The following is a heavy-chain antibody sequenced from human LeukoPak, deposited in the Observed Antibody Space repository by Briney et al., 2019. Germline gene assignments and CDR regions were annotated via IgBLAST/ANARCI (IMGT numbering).Heavy chain of an antibody. J-gene: IGHJ5*02. Sequence: PGGSLRLSCAASGFTFSSYAMSWIRQPPGKGLEWIGEINHSGSTNYNPSLKSRVTISVDTSKNQFSLKLSSVTAADTAVYYCATLIKLRFLEWLSPWNWFDPWGQGTLVTVSS. D-gene: IGHD3-3*01. V-gene: IGHV4-34*08. CDR3: ATLIKLRFLEWLSPWNWFDP. CDR1: GFTFSSYA. CDR2: INHSGST.